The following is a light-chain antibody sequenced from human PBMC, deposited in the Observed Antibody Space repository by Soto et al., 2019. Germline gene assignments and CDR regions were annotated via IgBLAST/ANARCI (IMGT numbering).Light chain of an antibody. Sequence: DIQMTQSPTSLSASVGDRVTITCRASQDIRNFVAWYQQKPGKAPKLLIYAASTLQSGVPSRFCGSGSGTDFTLTISRLQPEDVATYSCQKYSSVPVFGPGTKVEIK. J-gene: IGKJ3*01. CDR3: QKYSSVPV. V-gene: IGKV1-27*01. CDR2: AAS. CDR1: QDIRNF.